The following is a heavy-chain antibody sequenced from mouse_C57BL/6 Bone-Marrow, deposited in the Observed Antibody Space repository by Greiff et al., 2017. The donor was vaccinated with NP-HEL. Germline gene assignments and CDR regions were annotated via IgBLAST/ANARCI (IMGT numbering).Heavy chain of an antibody. D-gene: IGHD2-4*01. Sequence: EVKVEESGGGLVKPGGSLKLSCAASGFTFSSYAMSWVRQTPEKRLEWVATISDGGSYTYYPDNVKGRFTISRDNAKNNLYLQMSHLKSEDTAMYYCAREEIYYDYDEGGYWGQGTTLTVSS. CDR2: ISDGGSYT. V-gene: IGHV5-4*01. CDR3: AREEIYYDYDEGGY. J-gene: IGHJ2*01. CDR1: GFTFSSYA.